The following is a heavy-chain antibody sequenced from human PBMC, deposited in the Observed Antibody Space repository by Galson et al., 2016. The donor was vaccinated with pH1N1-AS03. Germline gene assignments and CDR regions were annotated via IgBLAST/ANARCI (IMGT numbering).Heavy chain of an antibody. CDR1: GYTFTGNY. V-gene: IGHV1-2*02. CDR3: ARVPWGIARGESSAFDL. D-gene: IGHD6-13*01. Sequence: SVKVSCKASGYTFTGNYLHWVRQAPGQGLEWVGWINPNSGDTSYAQKFQGRVTMTRDTSMSAAFLELSRLRSDDTAVFYCARVPWGIARGESSAFDLGGQGTMVTDSS. J-gene: IGHJ3*01. CDR2: INPNSGDT.